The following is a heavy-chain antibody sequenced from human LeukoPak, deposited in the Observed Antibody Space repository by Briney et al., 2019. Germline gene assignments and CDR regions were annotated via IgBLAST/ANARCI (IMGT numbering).Heavy chain of an antibody. V-gene: IGHV3-30*02. Sequence: AGGSLRLSCAASGFTFSTYGFHWVRQAPGKGLEWVAFIRYDGSNKYYADSVKGRFTISRDNSKNTLYLQMNSLRAEDTAVYYCRVAASEFDYWGQGTLVTVSS. CDR3: RVAASEFDY. CDR1: GFTFSTYG. CDR2: IRYDGSNK. D-gene: IGHD2-15*01. J-gene: IGHJ4*02.